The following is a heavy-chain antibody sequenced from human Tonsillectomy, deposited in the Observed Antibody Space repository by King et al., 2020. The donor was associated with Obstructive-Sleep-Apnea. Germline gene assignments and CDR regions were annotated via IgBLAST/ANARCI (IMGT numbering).Heavy chain of an antibody. D-gene: IGHD1-26*01. Sequence: VQLVESGGGLVQPGGSLRLSCAASGFNLDNYAMNWVRQVPGKGLEWVSCISWNSCYIGYADFVKGRFTITRDNAKNSLYLQINSLRVEDTALYYCAKGMGFDAGGGFDSWGQGDLVTVFS. CDR2: ISWNSCYI. V-gene: IGHV3-9*01. J-gene: IGHJ4*02. CDR3: AKGMGFDAGGGFDS. CDR1: GFNLDNYA.